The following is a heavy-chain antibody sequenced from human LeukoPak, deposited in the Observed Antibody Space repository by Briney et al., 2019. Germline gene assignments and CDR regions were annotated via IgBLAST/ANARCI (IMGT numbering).Heavy chain of an antibody. CDR3: ARDTRGESDY. V-gene: IGHV3-48*04. Sequence: GGSLRLSCAASGFTFRTYGMNWVRKAPGKGLEWISYINSNSDTVHYSNSVEGRFTISRDNAKNSLYLQMNSLRAEDTAMYYCARDTRGESDYWGHGTLVTVSS. CDR2: INSNSDTV. CDR1: GFTFRTYG. D-gene: IGHD2-2*01. J-gene: IGHJ4*01.